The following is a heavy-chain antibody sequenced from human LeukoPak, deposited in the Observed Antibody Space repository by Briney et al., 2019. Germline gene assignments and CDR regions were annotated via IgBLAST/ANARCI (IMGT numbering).Heavy chain of an antibody. CDR2: IYYSGST. V-gene: IGHV4-31*03. Sequence: SETLSLTCTVSGGSISSGGYYWSWIRQHPGKGLEWIGYIYYSGSTYYNPSLKSRVTISVDTSKNQFSLKLSSVTAADTAVYYCARFRVFYYYGSGSPRDWFDPWGQGTLVTVSS. CDR1: GGSISSGGYY. CDR3: ARFRVFYYYGSGSPRDWFDP. J-gene: IGHJ5*02. D-gene: IGHD3-10*01.